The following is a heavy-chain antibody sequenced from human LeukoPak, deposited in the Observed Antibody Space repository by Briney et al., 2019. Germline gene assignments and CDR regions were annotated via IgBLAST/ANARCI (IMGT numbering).Heavy chain of an antibody. CDR2: VNQDGTQK. D-gene: IGHD6-19*01. CDR1: GFTFNKYW. Sequence: GGSLRLSCSASGFTFNKYWMSWIRQLPVQGLEWVANVNQDGTQKYYVDSVKGRFNNSRDNARNLLYLQMNSLRAEDTAVYYCVRDVSSGWAFDYWGHGTLVTVSS. J-gene: IGHJ4*01. CDR3: VRDVSSGWAFDY. V-gene: IGHV3-7*01.